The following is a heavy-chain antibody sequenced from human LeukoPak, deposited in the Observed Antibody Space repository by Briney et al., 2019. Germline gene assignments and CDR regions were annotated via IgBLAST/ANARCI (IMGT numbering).Heavy chain of an antibody. D-gene: IGHD3-10*01. Sequence: GGSLRLSCAASGFSFSSYRMNWVRQAPGKGLEWVSSVSNSGDYIHYADSVKGRFTISRDNSKNTLYLQMNSLRAEDTAVYYCAKAFGVIKGGYFDYWGQGTLVTVSS. CDR3: AKAFGVIKGGYFDY. CDR1: GFSFSSYR. J-gene: IGHJ4*02. V-gene: IGHV3-21*01. CDR2: VSNSGDYI.